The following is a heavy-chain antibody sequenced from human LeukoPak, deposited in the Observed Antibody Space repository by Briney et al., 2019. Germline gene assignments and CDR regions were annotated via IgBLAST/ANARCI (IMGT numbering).Heavy chain of an antibody. D-gene: IGHD2-2*02. V-gene: IGHV4-34*01. CDR1: GFTFSSYS. CDR2: INHSGGT. Sequence: GSLRLSCAASGFTFSSYSMNWVRQPPGKGLEWIGEINHSGGTNYNPSLKSRVTISVDTSKNQFSLKLSSVTAADTAVYYCARGYRYCSSTSCYNRAFDIWGQGTMVTVSS. J-gene: IGHJ3*02. CDR3: ARGYRYCSSTSCYNRAFDI.